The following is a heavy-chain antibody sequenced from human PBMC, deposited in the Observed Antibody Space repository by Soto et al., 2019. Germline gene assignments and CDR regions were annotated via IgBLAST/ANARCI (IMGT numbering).Heavy chain of an antibody. D-gene: IGHD3-16*01. V-gene: IGHV5-51*01. Sequence: ESVKISCKASGYISKNYWIGWVGQIPGQGLEWMGIIFPDDSDTRYSPSFQGHVTISVDKSISTAYVQWSSLKASDSAIYYCFRGGVTSRTFDYWGQGTLVTVSS. CDR2: IFPDDSDT. CDR1: GYISKNYW. CDR3: FRGGVTSRTFDY. J-gene: IGHJ4*02.